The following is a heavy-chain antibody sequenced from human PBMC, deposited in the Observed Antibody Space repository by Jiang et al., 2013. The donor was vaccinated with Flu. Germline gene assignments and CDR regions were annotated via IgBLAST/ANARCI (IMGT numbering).Heavy chain of an antibody. CDR3: AREVPSYAVFDY. J-gene: IGHJ4*02. V-gene: IGHV4-31*03. Sequence: GPGLVKPSQTLSLTCTVSGGSTSSGGYYWSWIRQHPGKGLEWIGYIYYSGSTYYNPSLKSRVTISVDTSKNQFSLKLSSVTAADTAVYYCAREVPSYAVFDYWGQGTLVTVSS. CDR1: GGSTSSGGYY. CDR2: IYYSGST. D-gene: IGHD1-26*01.